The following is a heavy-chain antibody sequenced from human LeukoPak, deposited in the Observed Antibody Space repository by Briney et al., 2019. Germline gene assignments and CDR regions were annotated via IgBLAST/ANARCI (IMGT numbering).Heavy chain of an antibody. D-gene: IGHD3-22*01. J-gene: IGHJ3*02. CDR1: GGTFSSYA. V-gene: IGHV1-69*05. Sequence: SVKVSCKASGGTFSSYAISWVRQAPGQGLEWMGRIIPIFGAAKYAQRFQGRVSITTDESTSTDYMELSSLRSEDTAVYYCARGFYYDSSGYNYGGFDIWGQGTMVTVSS. CDR2: IIPIFGAA. CDR3: ARGFYYDSSGYNYGGFDI.